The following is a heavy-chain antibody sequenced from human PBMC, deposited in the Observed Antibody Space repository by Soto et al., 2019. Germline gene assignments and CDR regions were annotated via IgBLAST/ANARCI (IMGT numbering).Heavy chain of an antibody. CDR3: ARDVVVVPAETTNWFDP. CDR2: ISAYNGNT. CDR1: GYTFTSYG. J-gene: IGHJ5*02. V-gene: IGHV1-18*01. D-gene: IGHD2-2*01. Sequence: ASVKVSCKASGYTFTSYGISWVRQAPGQGLEWMGWISAYNGNTNYAQKLQGRVTMTTDTSTSTAYMELRSLRSDDPAVYYCARDVVVVPAETTNWFDPWGQGTLVTVS.